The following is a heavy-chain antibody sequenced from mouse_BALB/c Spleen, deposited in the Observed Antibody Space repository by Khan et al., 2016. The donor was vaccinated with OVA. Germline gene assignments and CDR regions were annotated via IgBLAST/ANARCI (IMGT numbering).Heavy chain of an antibody. CDR1: GYTFTDYI. Sequence: QVQLKQSGPELVKPGASLKVSCKASGYTFTDYIIGWVKQSTRQGLEWIGDIFPGSDTPYYNEKFKDKATLTADKSSNTAYMQLSSLTSEDSAVYFCARGGYSVFAYWGQGTLVTVSA. CDR3: ARGGYSVFAY. CDR2: IFPGSDTP. V-gene: IGHV1-77*01. D-gene: IGHD1-1*02. J-gene: IGHJ3*01.